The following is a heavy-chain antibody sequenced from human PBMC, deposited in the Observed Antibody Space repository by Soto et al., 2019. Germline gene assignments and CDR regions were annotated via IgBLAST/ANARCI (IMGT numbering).Heavy chain of an antibody. CDR1: GGTFSSYA. V-gene: IGHV1-69*12. J-gene: IGHJ6*02. CDR2: IIPIFGTA. CDR3: ARNPMTTVTTIYYYGMDV. D-gene: IGHD4-17*01. Sequence: QVQLVQSGAEVKKPGSSVKVSCKASGGTFSSYAISWVRQAPGQGLEWMGGIIPIFGTANYAQKFQGRLTITADESTSTAYMELSSLRSEDTAVYYCARNPMTTVTTIYYYGMDVWGQGTTVTVSS.